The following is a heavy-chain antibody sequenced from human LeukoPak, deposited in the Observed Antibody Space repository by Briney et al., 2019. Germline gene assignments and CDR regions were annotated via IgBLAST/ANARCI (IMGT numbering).Heavy chain of an antibody. CDR1: GYTFTSYG. CDR3: ARRLSVSHYDILTGYYYFDY. CDR2: ISAYNGNT. D-gene: IGHD3-9*01. Sequence: GASVKVSCKASGYTFTSYGICWVRQAPGQGLEWMGWISAYNGNTNYAQKLQGRVTMTTDTSTSTAYMELRSLRSDDTAVYYCARRLSVSHYDILTGYYYFDYWGQGTLVTVSS. V-gene: IGHV1-18*01. J-gene: IGHJ4*02.